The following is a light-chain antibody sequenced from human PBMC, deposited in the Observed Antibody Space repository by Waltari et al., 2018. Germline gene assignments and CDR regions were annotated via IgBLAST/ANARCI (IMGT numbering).Light chain of an antibody. Sequence: DVVMTQTPLSLSVTPGRPASISCKSTQSLLHTDGRTYLYWFLQKPGQPPQLLIYEVSKRFSGVPGRFSGSWSGTDFTLRSSRVEAEDVGVYYCMQSLQLSMWTFGQGTKVEIK. CDR3: MQSLQLSMWT. CDR2: EVS. J-gene: IGKJ1*01. V-gene: IGKV2D-29*01. CDR1: QSLLHTDGRTY.